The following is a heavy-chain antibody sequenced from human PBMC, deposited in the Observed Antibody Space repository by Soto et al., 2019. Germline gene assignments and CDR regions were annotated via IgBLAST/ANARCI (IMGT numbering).Heavy chain of an antibody. D-gene: IGHD3-10*02. CDR1: DGSIGSGNFY. CDR3: ARQNVQIGPGFFDY. J-gene: IGHJ4*02. CDR2: IYHTGTI. V-gene: IGHV4-30-4*01. Sequence: SETLSLTCGVSDGSIGSGNFYWSWIRQPPGKGLEWLTSIYHTGTIYITPSLRSRLTISSDTSRNQFSLNLTSVTAADTALYFCARQNVQIGPGFFDYWGRGTLVTVSS.